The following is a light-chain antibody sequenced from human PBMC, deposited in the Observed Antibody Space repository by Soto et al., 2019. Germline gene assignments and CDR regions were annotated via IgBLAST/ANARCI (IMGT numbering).Light chain of an antibody. Sequence: QLVLTQSSSASASLGSSVKLTWTLSSRHSSYIIAWHQQQPGKAPRYLMKLEGSGSYNKGSGVPDRFSGSSSGADRYLTISNLQFEDEADYYCETWDSKVFGGGTQLTVL. J-gene: IGLJ3*02. CDR2: LEGSGSY. CDR1: SRHSSYI. CDR3: ETWDSKV. V-gene: IGLV4-60*02.